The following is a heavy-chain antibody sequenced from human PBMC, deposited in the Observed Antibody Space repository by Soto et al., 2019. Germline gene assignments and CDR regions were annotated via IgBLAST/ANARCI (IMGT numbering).Heavy chain of an antibody. CDR1: GGSISSSSYY. V-gene: IGHV4-39*01. Sequence: KASETLSLTCTVSGGSISSSSYYWVWIRQPPGKGLEWIGSIYYSGSTYYNPSLKSRVTISVDTSKNQFSLKLSSVTAADTAVYYCARTSRDSSSWYSTPYYYYGMDVWGQGTTVTVSS. CDR2: IYYSGST. D-gene: IGHD6-13*01. J-gene: IGHJ6*02. CDR3: ARTSRDSSSWYSTPYYYYGMDV.